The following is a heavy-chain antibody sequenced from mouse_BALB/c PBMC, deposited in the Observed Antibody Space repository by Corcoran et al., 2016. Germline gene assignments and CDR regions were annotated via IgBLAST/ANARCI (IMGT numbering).Heavy chain of an antibody. D-gene: IGHD1-1*01. CDR3: ARRGGYGSSPSWFAY. Sequence: QIQLVQSGPELKKPGETVRISCKASGYTFTNYGLNWVKQAPGTGLKWMGGINPSTGEPTYADDFKGRFAFSLETSASTAYLQINNLKNEDTATYFCARRGGYGSSPSWFAYWGQGTLVTVSA. CDR2: INPSTGEP. CDR1: GYTFTNYG. J-gene: IGHJ3*01. V-gene: IGHV9-3-1*01.